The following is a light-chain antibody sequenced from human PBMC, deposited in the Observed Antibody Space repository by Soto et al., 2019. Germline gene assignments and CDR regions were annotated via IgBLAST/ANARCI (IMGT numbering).Light chain of an antibody. Sequence: DIQMTQSPSSLSASVGDRVTITCRASQSISRYLNWYQQKPGKAPKLLIYAASSLQSGVPSRFSGSGSGTDFTLTISSLQREDFATYYCQQSFSTLPYTFGQGTRLDIK. CDR2: AAS. CDR3: QQSFSTLPYT. J-gene: IGKJ2*01. V-gene: IGKV1-39*01. CDR1: QSISRY.